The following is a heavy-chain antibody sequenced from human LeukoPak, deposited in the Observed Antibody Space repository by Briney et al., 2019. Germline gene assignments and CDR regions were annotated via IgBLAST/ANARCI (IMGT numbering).Heavy chain of an antibody. J-gene: IGHJ6*03. CDR2: IHWDDDK. Sequence: SGPALVKPTQTLTLTCTFSGFSLSTSGMCVSWIRQPPGKALAWLARIHWDDDKYYSTSLKTRLTISKDTSKNQVVLTMTNMDPVDTATYYCARSQQGIAAAGTVPYYYYYMDVWGKGTTVTVSS. D-gene: IGHD6-13*01. V-gene: IGHV2-70*11. CDR1: GFSLSTSGMC. CDR3: ARSQQGIAAAGTVPYYYYYMDV.